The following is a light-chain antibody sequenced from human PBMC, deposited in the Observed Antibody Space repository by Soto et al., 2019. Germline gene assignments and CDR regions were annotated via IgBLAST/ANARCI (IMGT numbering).Light chain of an antibody. CDR3: SSKTSSSSPFV. Sequence: QSALTQPASVSGSPGQSLTISCTGISSDVGAYNYVSWYKHHPGQAPQLMIYEVSNRPSGVSNRFSGSKSGNTASLTISGLQADDEGDYYCSSKTSSSSPFVFGTGTKLTVL. V-gene: IGLV2-14*01. CDR2: EVS. CDR1: SSDVGAYNY. J-gene: IGLJ1*01.